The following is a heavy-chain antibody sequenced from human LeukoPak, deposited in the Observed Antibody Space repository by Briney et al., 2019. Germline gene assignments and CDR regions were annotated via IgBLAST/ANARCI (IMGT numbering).Heavy chain of an antibody. CDR1: GYTFTSYG. V-gene: IGHV1-18*01. J-gene: IGHJ4*02. Sequence: VASVKVSCKASGYTFTSYGISWVRQAPGQGLEWMGWISSYNGNTNYAQKLQGRVTMTTDTSTTTAYMELRSLRSDDTAVYYCARDRDGSGWSGGVDYWGQGTLVTVSS. D-gene: IGHD6-19*01. CDR3: ARDRDGSGWSGGVDY. CDR2: ISSYNGNT.